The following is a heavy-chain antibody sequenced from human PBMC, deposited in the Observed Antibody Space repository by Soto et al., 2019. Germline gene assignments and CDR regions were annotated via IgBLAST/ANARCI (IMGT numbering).Heavy chain of an antibody. CDR3: ARDAYCGGDCYSVGDY. J-gene: IGHJ4*02. Sequence: QVQLVQSGAEVKKPGSSVKVSCKASGGTFSSYAISWVRQAPGQGLEWMGGIIPTFGTANYAQKFQGRVTITADESTSTAYMELSSLRSEDTAVYYCARDAYCGGDCYSVGDYWGQGTLVTVSS. D-gene: IGHD2-21*02. CDR1: GGTFSSYA. CDR2: IIPTFGTA. V-gene: IGHV1-69*01.